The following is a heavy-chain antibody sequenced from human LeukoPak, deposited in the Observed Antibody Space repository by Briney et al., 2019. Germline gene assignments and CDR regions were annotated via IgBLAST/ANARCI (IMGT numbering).Heavy chain of an antibody. CDR3: ARSGSFYT. J-gene: IGHJ4*02. D-gene: IGHD1-26*01. CDR2: ITSNSDYI. Sequence: GGSLRLSCAASGFTFNTYTINWVRQAPGKGLEWVSSITSNSDYIYYADSVRGRFTISRDNAKNSLYLQMDSLRVEDTAVYYCARSGSFYTWGLGTLVTASP. V-gene: IGHV3-21*01. CDR1: GFTFNTYT.